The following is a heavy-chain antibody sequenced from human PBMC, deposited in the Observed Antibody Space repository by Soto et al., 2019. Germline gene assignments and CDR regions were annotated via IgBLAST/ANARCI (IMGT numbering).Heavy chain of an antibody. CDR1: GFTFSSYW. Sequence: GGSLRLSCAASGFTFSSYWMHWVRQAPGKGLVWVSRINSDGSSTTYADSVKGRFTISRDNAKNTLYLQINSLRAEDTAVYYCVRGEGGWETYWGQGTLVTVSS. V-gene: IGHV3-74*01. J-gene: IGHJ4*02. CDR2: INSDGSST. CDR3: VRGEGGWETY. D-gene: IGHD6-19*01.